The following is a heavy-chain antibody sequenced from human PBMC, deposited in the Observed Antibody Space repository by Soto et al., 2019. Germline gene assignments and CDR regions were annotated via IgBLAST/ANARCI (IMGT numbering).Heavy chain of an antibody. CDR1: GFTFSSYA. J-gene: IGHJ4*02. Sequence: EVQLLESGGGLVQPGGSLRLSCAASGFTFSSYAMSWVRQAPGKGLEWVSAISGSGGSTYYADSVKGRFTISRDNSKNTLYLQMNSLRAKDTAVYYCAKDLLSTWSPSDYWGQGTLVTVSS. V-gene: IGHV3-23*01. CDR3: AKDLLSTWSPSDY. D-gene: IGHD2-15*01. CDR2: ISGSGGST.